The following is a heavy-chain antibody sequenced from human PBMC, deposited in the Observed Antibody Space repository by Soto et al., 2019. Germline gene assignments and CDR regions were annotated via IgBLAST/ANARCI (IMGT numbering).Heavy chain of an antibody. J-gene: IGHJ6*02. CDR3: ARGVYDILTGWTYYYYGMDV. D-gene: IGHD3-9*01. Sequence: SVKVSCKASGGTFSIYAISGVRQSPLQWLDWMGGIIPIFGTANYAQKFQGRVTITADESASTAYMELSSLRSEDTAVYYCARGVYDILTGWTYYYYGMDVWGQGTTVTVSS. CDR1: GGTFSIYA. CDR2: IIPIFGTA. V-gene: IGHV1-69*13.